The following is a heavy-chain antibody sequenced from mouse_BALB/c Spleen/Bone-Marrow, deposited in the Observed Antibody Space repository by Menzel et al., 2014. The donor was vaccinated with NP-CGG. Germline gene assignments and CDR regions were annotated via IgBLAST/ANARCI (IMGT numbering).Heavy chain of an antibody. Sequence: EVQLQQSGPELVKPGASVKVSCKASGYAFNSYIMYWMKQSHGKSLEWIGYIDPYNGGSSYNQKFKGKATLTVDKSSSTAYMHLNSLTSEDSAVYYCARYNNYGWFAYWGQGTLVTVSA. CDR3: ARYNNYGWFAY. CDR1: GYAFNSYI. CDR2: IDPYNGGS. V-gene: IGHV1S135*01. D-gene: IGHD2-12*01. J-gene: IGHJ3*01.